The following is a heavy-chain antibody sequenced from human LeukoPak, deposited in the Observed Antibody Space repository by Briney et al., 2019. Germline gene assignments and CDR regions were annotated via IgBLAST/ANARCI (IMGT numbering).Heavy chain of an antibody. CDR1: GGSISSSSYY. CDR2: FFYTGST. J-gene: IGHJ3*02. V-gene: IGHV4-39*07. D-gene: IGHD7-27*01. CDR3: ASTLTGDAFDI. Sequence: SETLSLTCTVSGGSISSSSYYWGWIRQPPNKGLDWIGSFFYTGSTYYSPSLKSRVTISVDTSKNQFSLKLSSVTAADTAVYYCASTLTGDAFDIWGQGTMVTVSS.